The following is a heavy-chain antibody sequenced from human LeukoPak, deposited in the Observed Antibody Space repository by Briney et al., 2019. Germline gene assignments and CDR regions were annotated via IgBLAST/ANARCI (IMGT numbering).Heavy chain of an antibody. CDR1: GFTFGDYA. D-gene: IGHD6-19*01. V-gene: IGHV3-64*01. CDR2: ISSNGGST. CDR3: ARESVAGQYYYYYMDV. Sequence: GGSLRLSCTASGFTFGDYAVNWVRQAPGKGLEYVSAISSNGGSTYYANSVKGRFTISRDNSKNTLYLQMGSLRAEDMAVYYCARESVAGQYYYYYMDVWGKGTTVTVSS. J-gene: IGHJ6*03.